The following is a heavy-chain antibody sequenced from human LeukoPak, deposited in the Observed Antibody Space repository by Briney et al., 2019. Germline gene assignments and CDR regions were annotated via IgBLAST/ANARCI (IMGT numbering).Heavy chain of an antibody. V-gene: IGHV4-4*07. D-gene: IGHD2-2*01. CDR2: IYTSGST. Sequence: SETLSLTCTVSGGSISSYYWSWIRQPAGKGLEWIGRIYTSGSTNYNPSLKSRVTMSVDTSKNQFSLKLSSVTAADTAVYYCARDSSNCSNTSCYGVLWFDPWGQGTLVTVSS. J-gene: IGHJ5*02. CDR1: GGSISSYY. CDR3: ARDSSNCSNTSCYGVLWFDP.